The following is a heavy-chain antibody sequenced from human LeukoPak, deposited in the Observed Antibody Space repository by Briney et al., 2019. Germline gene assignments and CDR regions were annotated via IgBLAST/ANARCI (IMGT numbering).Heavy chain of an antibody. Sequence: GGSLRLSCAAYGFTFSSYAMSWVRQAPGKGPEWVSAISGSGGSTYYANSVKGRFTISRDNSKNTLYLQMNSLRAEDTAVYYCAKEGELLPRYWGQGTLVTVSS. CDR3: AKEGELLPRY. CDR2: ISGSGGST. D-gene: IGHD1-26*01. J-gene: IGHJ4*02. V-gene: IGHV3-23*01. CDR1: GFTFSSYA.